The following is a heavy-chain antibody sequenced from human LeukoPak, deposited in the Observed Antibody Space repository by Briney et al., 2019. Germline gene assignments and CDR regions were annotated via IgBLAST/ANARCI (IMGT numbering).Heavy chain of an antibody. D-gene: IGHD3-3*01. V-gene: IGHV3-30-3*01. J-gene: IGHJ6*02. CDR2: ITFDGSNK. CDR1: GFTFSSYA. CDR3: ARGDYDFWSGYYGYYYYGMDV. Sequence: GGTLSLYCAASGFTFSSYAMHRVRQAPGKGREGVVVITFDGSNKYYADSVKGRFTISGDNSKNTLYLQMNSLRAEDTAVYYCARGDYDFWSGYYGYYYYGMDVWGQGTTVTVSS.